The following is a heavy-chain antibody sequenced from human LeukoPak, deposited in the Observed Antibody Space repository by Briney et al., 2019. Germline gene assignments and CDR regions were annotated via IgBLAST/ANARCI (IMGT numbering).Heavy chain of an antibody. Sequence: GASVKVSCKASGGTFSSYAISWVRQAPGQGLEWMGGIIPIFGTANYAQKFQGRVTMTRDSSTSTVYMELSSLRSEDTAVYYCARDGFAVIGVTWSDHWGQGTLVTVSS. CDR2: IIPIFGTA. CDR3: ARDGFAVIGVTWSDH. D-gene: IGHD2-21*01. CDR1: GGTFSSYA. J-gene: IGHJ4*02. V-gene: IGHV1-69*05.